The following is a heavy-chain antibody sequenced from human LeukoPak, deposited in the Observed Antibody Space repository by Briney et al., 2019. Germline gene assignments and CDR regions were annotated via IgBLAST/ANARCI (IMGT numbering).Heavy chain of an antibody. V-gene: IGHV3-64*01. CDR2: ITSDGST. J-gene: IGHJ4*02. D-gene: IGHD2-21*01. Sequence: GGSLRLSCAASGFTFSTYAMHWVRQGPQKRLEFVSAITSDGSTFYAKTSRDRLTIFRKNYDNTSLFQVISRRTEDMAVDYYLLGWDYWGQGALVSHSS. CDR3: LLGWDY. CDR1: GFTFSTYA.